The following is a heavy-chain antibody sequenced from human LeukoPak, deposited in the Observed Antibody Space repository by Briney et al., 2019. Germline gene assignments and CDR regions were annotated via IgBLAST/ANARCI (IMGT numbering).Heavy chain of an antibody. Sequence: SVKVSCKASGCTFSSYAISWVRQAPGQGLEWMGGIIPIFGTANSAQKFQGRVTITADESTSTAYMELSSLRSEDTAVYYCARVLRFLEWPPYYYYYYGMDVWGQGTTVTVSS. CDR2: IIPIFGTA. V-gene: IGHV1-69*01. CDR3: ARVLRFLEWPPYYYYYYGMDV. J-gene: IGHJ6*02. CDR1: GCTFSSYA. D-gene: IGHD3-3*01.